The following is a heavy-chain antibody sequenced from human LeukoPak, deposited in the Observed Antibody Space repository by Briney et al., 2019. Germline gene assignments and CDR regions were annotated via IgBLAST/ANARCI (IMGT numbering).Heavy chain of an antibody. Sequence: SQTLSLTCTVSGGSISSGGYYWSWIRQHPGKGLEWIGYIYYSGSTYYNPSLKSRVTISVDTSKNQFSLKLSSVTAADTAVYYCARVIKADIVVVPAAIRTPYYYYYMDVWGKGTTVTVSS. V-gene: IGHV4-31*03. J-gene: IGHJ6*03. CDR3: ARVIKADIVVVPAAIRTPYYYYYMDV. CDR1: GGSISSGGYY. D-gene: IGHD2-2*02. CDR2: IYYSGST.